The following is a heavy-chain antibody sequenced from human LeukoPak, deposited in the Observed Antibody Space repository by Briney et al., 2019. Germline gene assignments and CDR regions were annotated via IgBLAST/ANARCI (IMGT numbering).Heavy chain of an antibody. Sequence: GGSLRLSCAASGFTFSSYNMNWVRQAPGKGLEWVANIKQDGSEKYYVDSVKGRFTISRDNAKNSLYLQMNSLRAEDTAVYYCARDNIGAARPFDPWGQGTLVTVSS. CDR2: IKQDGSEK. J-gene: IGHJ5*02. CDR3: ARDNIGAARPFDP. D-gene: IGHD6-6*01. CDR1: GFTFSSYN. V-gene: IGHV3-7*01.